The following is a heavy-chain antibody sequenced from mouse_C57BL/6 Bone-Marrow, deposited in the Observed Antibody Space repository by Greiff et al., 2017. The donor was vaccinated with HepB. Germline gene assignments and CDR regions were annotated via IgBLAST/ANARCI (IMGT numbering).Heavy chain of an antibody. CDR2: IWSGGST. D-gene: IGHD1-1*01. J-gene: IGHJ3*01. CDR1: GFSLTSYG. Sequence: QVQLQQSGPGLVQPSQSLSITCTVSGFSLTSYGVHWVRQSPGKGLEWLGVIWSGGSTDYNEAFISRLSISKDDSKSQVFFKMSSLQTDDTAIYYCARAVYRSYIWFAYWDQGTLVTVT. CDR3: ARAVYRSYIWFAY. V-gene: IGHV2-2*01.